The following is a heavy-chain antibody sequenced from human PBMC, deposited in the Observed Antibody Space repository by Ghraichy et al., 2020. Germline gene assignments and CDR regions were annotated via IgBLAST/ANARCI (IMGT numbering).Heavy chain of an antibody. J-gene: IGHJ6*02. D-gene: IGHD3-16*01. V-gene: IGHV4-30-4*01. CDR3: AREFVIWVCSHPGVDV. CDR1: GGSIRSGDYF. CDR2: IYYSGNT. Sequence: SETLSLTCTVSGGSIRSGDYFWSWIRQPPGKGLEWIGCIYYSGNTYYKASLKSRVTMSVDTSKSLFSLSLTSITAADTAVYYCAREFVIWVCSHPGVDVWGQGTPVTVYS.